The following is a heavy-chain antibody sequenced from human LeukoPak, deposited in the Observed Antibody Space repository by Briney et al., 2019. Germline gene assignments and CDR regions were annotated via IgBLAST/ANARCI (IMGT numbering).Heavy chain of an antibody. CDR3: ARHRKGFWSGYYNYYYYYGMDV. J-gene: IGHJ6*02. CDR1: GGSINNYY. D-gene: IGHD3-3*01. CDR2: IYYSGSA. V-gene: IGHV4-59*08. Sequence: PSETLSLTCTVSGGSINNYYWSWIRQPPGKGLEWIGYIYYSGSANYNPSLKSRVTISVDTSKNQFSLKLSSVTAADTAVYYCARHRKGFWSGYYNYYYYYGMDVWGQGTTVTVSS.